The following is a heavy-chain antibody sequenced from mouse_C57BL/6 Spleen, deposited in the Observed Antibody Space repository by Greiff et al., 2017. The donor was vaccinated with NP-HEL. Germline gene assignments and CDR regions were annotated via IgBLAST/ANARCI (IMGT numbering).Heavy chain of an antibody. V-gene: IGHV1-82*01. J-gene: IGHJ1*03. Sequence: QVQLQQSGPELVKPGASVKISCKASGYAFSSSWMNWVKQRPGKGLEWIGRIYPGDGDTNYNGKFKGKATLTADKSSSTAYMQLSSLTSEDSAVYFCARWDWYFDVWGTGTTVTVSS. CDR3: ARWDWYFDV. CDR2: IYPGDGDT. CDR1: GYAFSSSW.